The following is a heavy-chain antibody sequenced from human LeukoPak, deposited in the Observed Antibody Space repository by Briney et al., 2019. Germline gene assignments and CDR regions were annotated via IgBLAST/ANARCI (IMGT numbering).Heavy chain of an antibody. D-gene: IGHD4-17*01. J-gene: IGHJ4*02. CDR3: ADDFGD. Sequence: PSETLSLTCSVSGGSVSSYYWTWIRQPAGKGLEWIGRIYPSGTTHHNPSLKSRVTMSVDTSKNHFSLKITSVTAADTAVYYCADDFGDWGQGTLVTVSS. CDR1: GGSVSSYY. CDR2: IYPSGTT. V-gene: IGHV4-4*07.